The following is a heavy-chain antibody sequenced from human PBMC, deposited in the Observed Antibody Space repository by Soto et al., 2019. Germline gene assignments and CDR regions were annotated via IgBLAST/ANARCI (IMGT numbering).Heavy chain of an antibody. CDR3: ARSRDGTYYYGSSGYPTGAFDI. J-gene: IGHJ3*02. Sequence: GESLKISCKGSGYSFTSYWISWVRQMPGKGLEWMGRIDPSDSYTNYSPSFQGHVTISADKSISTAYLQWSSLKASDTAMYYCARSRDGTYYYGSSGYPTGAFDIWGQGTMVTVSS. CDR1: GYSFTSYW. D-gene: IGHD3-22*01. CDR2: IDPSDSYT. V-gene: IGHV5-10-1*01.